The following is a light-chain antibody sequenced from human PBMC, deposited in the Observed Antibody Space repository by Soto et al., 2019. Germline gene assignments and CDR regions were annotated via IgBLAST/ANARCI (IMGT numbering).Light chain of an antibody. Sequence: QSVLTPPASVSGSPGQSVPLSRPVTSSDVGGYNYVSWYQQHPGKAPKLMIYEVSNRPSGVSNRFSGSKSGNTASLTISGLQAEDEADYYCSSYTSSSLYVFGTGTKVTVL. V-gene: IGLV2-14*01. CDR3: SSYTSSSLYV. CDR1: SSDVGGYNY. J-gene: IGLJ1*01. CDR2: EVS.